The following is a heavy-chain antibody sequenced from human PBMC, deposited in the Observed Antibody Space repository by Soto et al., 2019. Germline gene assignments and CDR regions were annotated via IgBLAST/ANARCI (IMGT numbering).Heavy chain of an antibody. Sequence: EVQLVESGGGLVKPGGSLRLSCAASGFTFSSYSMNWVRQAPGKGLEWVSSISSSSSYIYYADSVKGRFTISRDNAKNSLYLQMNSLRAEDTAVYYCAREGPGGSCYTPWGQGTLVTVSS. CDR2: ISSSSSYI. J-gene: IGHJ5*02. V-gene: IGHV3-21*01. CDR1: GFTFSSYS. D-gene: IGHD2-15*01. CDR3: AREGPGGSCYTP.